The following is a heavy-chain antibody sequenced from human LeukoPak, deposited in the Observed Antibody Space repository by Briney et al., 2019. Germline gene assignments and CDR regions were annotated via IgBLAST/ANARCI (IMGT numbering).Heavy chain of an antibody. J-gene: IGHJ5*02. CDR2: IYASGST. CDR1: GGSISSYY. Sequence: SETLSLTCTVSGGSISSYYWSWIRQPAGKGLEWIGRIYASGSTNYNPSLKSRVTISVDLSKNQFSLRLNSVTAADTAVYYCSSDIVVVPAANNWFDPWGQGTLVTVSS. CDR3: SSDIVVVPAANNWFDP. V-gene: IGHV4-4*07. D-gene: IGHD2-2*01.